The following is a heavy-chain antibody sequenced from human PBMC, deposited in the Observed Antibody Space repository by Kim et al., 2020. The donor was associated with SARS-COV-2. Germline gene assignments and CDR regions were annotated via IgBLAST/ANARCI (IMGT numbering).Heavy chain of an antibody. J-gene: IGHJ3*02. CDR3: ATKGLTYYYGSGDAFDI. V-gene: IGHV1-24*01. CDR2: FDPEDGET. D-gene: IGHD3-10*01. CDR1: GYTLTELS. Sequence: ASVKVSCKVSGYTLTELSMHWVRQAPGKGLEWMGGFDPEDGETIYAQKFQGRVTMTEDTSTDTAYMELSSLRSEDTAVYYCATKGLTYYYGSGDAFDIWGQGTMVTVSS.